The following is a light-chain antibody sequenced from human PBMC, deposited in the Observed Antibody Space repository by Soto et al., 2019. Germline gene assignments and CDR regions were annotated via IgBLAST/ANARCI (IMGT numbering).Light chain of an antibody. J-gene: IGKJ2*01. Sequence: EIVLTQSPGTLSLSPGERATLSCRASQSVSSSYLAWYQQKPGQAPRLLIYGASSSATGIPDRFSGSGSGTDFTLTISRLEPEDFAVYYCQQYGSSPPYTLGQGTKLEIK. CDR2: GAS. CDR3: QQYGSSPPYT. CDR1: QSVSSSY. V-gene: IGKV3-20*01.